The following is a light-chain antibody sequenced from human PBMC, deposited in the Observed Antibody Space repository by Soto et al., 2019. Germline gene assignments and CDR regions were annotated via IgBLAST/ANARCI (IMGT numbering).Light chain of an antibody. CDR1: QSVSSTY. Sequence: EIVLTQSPGTLSLSPGERATLSCRASQSVSSTYLAWYQHKLGQAPRLLIYGASSKASGIPDRLSGSGSGTDFTLTISRLEPEDFAVYYCQQYGSSPRSFGQGTKVEVK. CDR2: GAS. CDR3: QQYGSSPRS. V-gene: IGKV3-20*01. J-gene: IGKJ1*01.